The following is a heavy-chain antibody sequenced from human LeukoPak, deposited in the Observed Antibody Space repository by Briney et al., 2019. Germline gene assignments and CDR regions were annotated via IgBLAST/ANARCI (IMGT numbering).Heavy chain of an antibody. CDR3: ARRVAVAMRVAFDI. CDR2: ISSYNGNT. CDR1: GYTFTSYV. D-gene: IGHD6-19*01. V-gene: IGHV1-18*01. J-gene: IGHJ3*02. Sequence: ASVKVSCKASGYTFTSYVISWVRQAPGQGLEWMGWISSYNGNTNYAQKLQGRVTMSTDTSTGTAYMELRSLRSDDTAVYYCARRVAVAMRVAFDIWAQGTMVTVSS.